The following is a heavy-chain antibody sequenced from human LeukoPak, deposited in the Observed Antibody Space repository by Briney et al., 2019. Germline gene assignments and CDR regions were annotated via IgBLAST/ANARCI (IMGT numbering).Heavy chain of an antibody. Sequence: GGSLRLSCAASAFTFSTYAMIWVRQAPGKGLEWVSVINSSGGSTYYADSVKGRFTISRDNSKNTLYLQMNSLRAGDTAVYYCASTGLSSSWFYLDYWGQGTLVTVSS. CDR1: AFTFSTYA. CDR2: INSSGGST. J-gene: IGHJ4*02. V-gene: IGHV3-23*01. CDR3: ASTGLSSSWFYLDY. D-gene: IGHD6-13*01.